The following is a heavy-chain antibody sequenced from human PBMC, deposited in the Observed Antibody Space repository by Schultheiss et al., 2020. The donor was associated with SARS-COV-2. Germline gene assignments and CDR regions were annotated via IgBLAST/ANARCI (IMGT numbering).Heavy chain of an antibody. CDR3: ARPYLYYYYGMDV. J-gene: IGHJ6*02. Sequence: GGSLRLSCAASGFTFSSYAMHWVRQAPGKGLEWVSAISGSGGSTYYADSVKGRFTISRDNAKNSLYLQMNSLRAEDTAVYYCARPYLYYYYGMDVWGQGTTVTVSS. V-gene: IGHV3-48*01. CDR1: GFTFSSYA. CDR2: ISGSGGST.